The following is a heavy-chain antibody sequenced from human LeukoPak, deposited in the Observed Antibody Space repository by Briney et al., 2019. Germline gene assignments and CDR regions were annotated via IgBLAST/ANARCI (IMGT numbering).Heavy chain of an antibody. CDR1: GGSFSGYY. V-gene: IGHV4-34*01. D-gene: IGHD3-22*01. Sequence: SETLSLTCAVYGGSFSGYYWSWIRQPPGKGLEWIGEINHSGSTNYNPFLKSRVTISVDTSKNQFSLKLSSVTAADTAVYYCARDRFDDSSGYYYHYFYYMDVWGKGTTVTVSS. J-gene: IGHJ6*03. CDR3: ARDRFDDSSGYYYHYFYYMDV. CDR2: INHSGST.